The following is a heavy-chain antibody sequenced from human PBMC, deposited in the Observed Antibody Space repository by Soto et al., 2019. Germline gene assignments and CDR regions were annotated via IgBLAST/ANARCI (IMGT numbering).Heavy chain of an antibody. CDR1: GFSFVNYA. CDR3: AKATTNGGWFNPFDS. CDR2: LSGSGTST. V-gene: IGHV3-23*01. Sequence: PGGSLRLSCAASGFSFVNYAMNWVRQAPGKGPGWVSGLSGSGTSTYYADSVKGRFTISRDNSRDTLFLQMNSLTADDTAVYYCAKATTNGGWFNPFDSWGQGALVTVSS. D-gene: IGHD6-19*01. J-gene: IGHJ4*02.